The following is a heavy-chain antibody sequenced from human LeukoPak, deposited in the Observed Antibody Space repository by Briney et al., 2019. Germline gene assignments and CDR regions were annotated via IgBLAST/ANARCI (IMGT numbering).Heavy chain of an antibody. V-gene: IGHV4-39*01. CDR1: GGSISSSSYY. D-gene: IGHD6-19*01. CDR2: IYYSGST. J-gene: IGHJ4*02. CDR3: ARQQWQPTFDY. Sequence: PSETLSLTCTVSGGSISSSSYYWGWIRQPPGKGLEWIGSIYYSGSTYYNPSLKSRVTISVDTSKNQFSLKLSSVTAADTAVYYCARQQWQPTFDYWGQGTLVTVSS.